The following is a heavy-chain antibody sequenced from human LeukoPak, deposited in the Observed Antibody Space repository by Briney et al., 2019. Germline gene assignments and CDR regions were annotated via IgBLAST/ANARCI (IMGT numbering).Heavy chain of an antibody. V-gene: IGHV3-23*01. Sequence: PGGSLRLSYAASGFTFSSYSMSWVRQAPGKGLEWVSAISGSGGSTYYADSVKGRFTISRDNSKNTLYLQMNSLRAEDTAVYYCAKNYGSGSYAPHYYYYGMDVWGQGTTVTVSS. CDR3: AKNYGSGSYAPHYYYYGMDV. CDR1: GFTFSSYS. D-gene: IGHD3-10*01. CDR2: ISGSGGST. J-gene: IGHJ6*02.